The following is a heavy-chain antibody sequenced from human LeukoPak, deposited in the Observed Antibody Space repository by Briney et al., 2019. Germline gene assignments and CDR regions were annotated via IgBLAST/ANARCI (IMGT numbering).Heavy chain of an antibody. CDR3: ARDYGDNYFDY. CDR2: MNPNSGNT. D-gene: IGHD4-17*01. Sequence: ASVKVSCKASGYTFTSYDINWVRQATGQGLEWMGWMNPNSGNTGYAQKFQGRVTITTDESTSTAYMELSSLRSEDAAVYYCARDYGDNYFDYWGQGTLVTVSS. J-gene: IGHJ4*02. CDR1: GYTFTSYD. V-gene: IGHV1-8*03.